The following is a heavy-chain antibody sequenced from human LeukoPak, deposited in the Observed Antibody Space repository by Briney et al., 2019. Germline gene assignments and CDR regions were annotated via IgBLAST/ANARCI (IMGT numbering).Heavy chain of an antibody. J-gene: IGHJ3*02. Sequence: KPSETLSLTCTVSGGSITSYYWSCIRQPPGKGLEWIGYIYYSGSTNYNPSLKGRVTISADMSKNQFSLKLTSVTAADTAVYYCASAVTGTYGAFDIWGPGTMVTVFS. D-gene: IGHD1/OR15-1a*01. CDR3: ASAVTGTYGAFDI. CDR2: IYYSGST. V-gene: IGHV4-59*08. CDR1: GGSITSYY.